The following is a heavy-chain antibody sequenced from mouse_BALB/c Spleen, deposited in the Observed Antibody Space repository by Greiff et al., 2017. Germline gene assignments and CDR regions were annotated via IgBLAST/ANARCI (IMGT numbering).Heavy chain of an antibody. CDR2: FHPYNDDT. CDR3: ARRRIDGYYGFAY. Sequence: QVQLQQSGAELVKPAASVKMSCKAFGYTFTTYPIEWMKQNHGKSLEWIGNFHPYNDDTKYNEKFKSKAKLTVEKSSSTVYLELSRLTSDDSAVYYCARRRIDGYYGFAYWGQGTLVTVSA. V-gene: IGHV1-47*01. J-gene: IGHJ3*01. D-gene: IGHD2-3*01. CDR1: GYTFTTYP.